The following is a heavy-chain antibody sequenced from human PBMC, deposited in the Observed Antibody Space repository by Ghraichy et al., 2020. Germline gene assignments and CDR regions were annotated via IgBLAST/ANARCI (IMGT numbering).Heavy chain of an antibody. CDR2: ISGGGST. V-gene: IGHV3-23*01. Sequence: ETLSLTCAASGFIFSSYAMSWVRQAPGEGLEWVSAISGGGSTYYADSVRGRFTISRDNSKNTLYLQMNSLRAEDTAVYYCAKHRERGAYYYYGMDVWGQGTTVTVSS. J-gene: IGHJ6*02. CDR1: GFIFSSYA. CDR3: AKHRERGAYYYYGMDV. D-gene: IGHD3-10*01.